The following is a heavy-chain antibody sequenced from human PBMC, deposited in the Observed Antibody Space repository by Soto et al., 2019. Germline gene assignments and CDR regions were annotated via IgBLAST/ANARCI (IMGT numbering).Heavy chain of an antibody. CDR2: IYPGDSDT. CDR1: GYSFTSYW. D-gene: IGHD1-26*01. V-gene: IGHV5-51*01. CDR3: ARQDSGSYLGPHHAFDI. J-gene: IGHJ3*02. Sequence: PGESLKISCKGSGYSFTSYWIGWVRQMPGKGLEWMGIIYPGDSDTRYSPSFQGQVTISADKSISTAYLQWSSLKASDTAMYYCARQDSGSYLGPHHAFDIWGQGTMVTVSS.